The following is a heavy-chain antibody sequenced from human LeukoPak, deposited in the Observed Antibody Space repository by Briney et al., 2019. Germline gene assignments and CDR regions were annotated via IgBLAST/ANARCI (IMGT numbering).Heavy chain of an antibody. CDR1: GYTFTGYY. V-gene: IGHV1-2*04. J-gene: IGHJ4*02. CDR3: ARAGEYSSGWYSY. Sequence: ASVKVSCKASGYTFTGYYMHWVRQAPGQGLEWMGWINPNSGGTNYAQKFQGWVTMTRDTSISTAYMELSRLRSDDTAVYYCARAGEYSSGWYSYWGQGTLVAVSS. CDR2: INPNSGGT. D-gene: IGHD6-19*01.